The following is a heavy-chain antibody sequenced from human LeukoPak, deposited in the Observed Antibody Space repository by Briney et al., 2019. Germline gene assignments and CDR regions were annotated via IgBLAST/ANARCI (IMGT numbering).Heavy chain of an antibody. V-gene: IGHV3-48*02. CDR1: GFTFSSCG. Sequence: PGGSLRLSCVASGFTFSSCGMNWVRQAPGRGLEWISYISSRSSTIYYADSVKGRFTISRDNAKNSLYLQMNGLRDEDTAVYYCARGCSGGSCFGDFDYWGQGTLGTVSS. CDR3: ARGCSGGSCFGDFDY. J-gene: IGHJ4*02. CDR2: ISSRSSTI. D-gene: IGHD2-15*01.